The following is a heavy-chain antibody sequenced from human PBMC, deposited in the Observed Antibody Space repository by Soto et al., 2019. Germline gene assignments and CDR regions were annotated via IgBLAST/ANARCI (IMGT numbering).Heavy chain of an antibody. CDR2: ISAHNGNT. V-gene: IGHV1-18*01. Sequence: QVHLVQSGAEVKQPAASVKVSCKGSGYAFTTYGITWVRQAPGQGLEWMGWISAHNGNTNYAQKLQGRVTVTRDTSTSTAYMELRSLRSDDTAVYYCARGRYGDYWGQGALVTVSS. J-gene: IGHJ4*02. CDR3: ARGRYGDY. D-gene: IGHD1-1*01. CDR1: GYAFTTYG.